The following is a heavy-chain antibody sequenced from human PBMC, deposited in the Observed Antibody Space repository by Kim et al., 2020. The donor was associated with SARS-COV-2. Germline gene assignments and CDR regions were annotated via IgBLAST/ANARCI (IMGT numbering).Heavy chain of an antibody. V-gene: IGHV1-18*01. D-gene: IGHD1-26*01. CDR1: GYTFTSYG. J-gene: IGHJ4*02. CDR2: ISAYNGNT. Sequence: ASVKVSCKASGYTFTSYGISWVRQAPGQGLEWMGWISAYNGNTNYAQKLQGRVTMTTDTSTSTAYMELRSLRSDDTAVYYCARERSNLVGAKLRGIDYWGQGTLVTVSS. CDR3: ARERSNLVGAKLRGIDY.